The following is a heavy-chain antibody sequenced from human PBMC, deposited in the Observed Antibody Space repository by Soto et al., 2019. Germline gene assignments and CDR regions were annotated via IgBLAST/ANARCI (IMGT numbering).Heavy chain of an antibody. D-gene: IGHD2-2*01. CDR2: ISSSSSYI. CDR3: ARDLPHAFDI. V-gene: IGHV3-21*01. CDR1: GFTFSSYS. Sequence: EVQLVESGGGLVKPGGSLRLSCAASGFTFSSYSMNWVRQAPGEGLEWVSSISSSSSYIYYADSVKGRFTISRDNAKNSLYLQMNSLRAEDTAVYYCARDLPHAFDIWGQGTMVTVSS. J-gene: IGHJ3*02.